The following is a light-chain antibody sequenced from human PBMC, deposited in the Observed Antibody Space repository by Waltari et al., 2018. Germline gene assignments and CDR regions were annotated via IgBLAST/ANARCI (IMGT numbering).Light chain of an antibody. CDR3: QQLNSYLFT. J-gene: IGKJ3*01. V-gene: IGKV1-9*01. CDR1: QGISSY. CDR2: AAS. Sequence: GDRVTITCRASQGISSYLAWYQQKPGKAPKLLIYAASTLQSGVPSRFSGSGSGTEFTLTISSLQHEDFATYYCQQLNSYLFTFGPGTKVDIK.